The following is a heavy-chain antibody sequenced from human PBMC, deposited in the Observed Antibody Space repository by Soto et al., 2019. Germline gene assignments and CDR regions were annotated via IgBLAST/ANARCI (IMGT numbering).Heavy chain of an antibody. J-gene: IGHJ3*02. CDR2: INPNSGGT. D-gene: IGHD3-9*01. V-gene: IGHV1-2*02. CDR3: ATPLYNCKKKHYAILTPYYSDAFDI. Sequence: ASVKVSCKASGYTFTGYYMHWVRQCPGQGLEWMGWINPNSGGTNYAQKFQGRVTMTRVTSVSTACMELSRLRSDDTAGYYCATPLYNCKKKHYAILTPYYSDAFDIWHPGKTVTVS. CDR1: GYTFTGYY.